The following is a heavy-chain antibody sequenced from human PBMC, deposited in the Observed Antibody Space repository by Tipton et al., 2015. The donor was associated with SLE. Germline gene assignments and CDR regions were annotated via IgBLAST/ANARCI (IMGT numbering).Heavy chain of an antibody. J-gene: IGHJ6*03. Sequence: TLSLTCTVSGGSISSGSYYWSWIRQPAGKGLEWIGLIYTSGSTNYNPSLKSRVTISVDTSKNQFSLKLSSVTAADTAVYYCARDRYYYMDVWGKGTTVTVSS. V-gene: IGHV4-61*02. CDR3: ARDRYYYMDV. CDR2: IYTSGST. CDR1: GGSISSGSYY.